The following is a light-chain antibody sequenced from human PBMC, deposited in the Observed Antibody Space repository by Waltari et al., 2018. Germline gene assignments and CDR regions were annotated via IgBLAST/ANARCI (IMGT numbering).Light chain of an antibody. CDR3: QQYRSVPLT. V-gene: IGKV1-33*01. CDR2: DAS. J-gene: IGKJ4*01. CDR1: HDINKN. Sequence: DIQLTQAPASLSASVGDRATITCQASHDINKNLNWFQQKPGEAPKVLIFDASNLRTGVPLRFSGSGSGTHFAFTISSLQPEDVATYYCQQYRSVPLTFGGGTKVEIK.